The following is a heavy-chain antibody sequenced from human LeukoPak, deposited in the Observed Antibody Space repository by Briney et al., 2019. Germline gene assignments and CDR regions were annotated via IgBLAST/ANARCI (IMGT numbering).Heavy chain of an antibody. Sequence: GASVTVSCKASGYTFTSYGISWVRQAPGQGLEWMGWISAYNGNTNYAQKLQGRVTMTTDTSTSTAYMELRSLRSDDTAVYYCARDRKYPYYDSSGYYPIDYWGQGTLVTVSS. D-gene: IGHD3-22*01. CDR3: ARDRKYPYYDSSGYYPIDY. J-gene: IGHJ4*02. CDR2: ISAYNGNT. CDR1: GYTFTSYG. V-gene: IGHV1-18*01.